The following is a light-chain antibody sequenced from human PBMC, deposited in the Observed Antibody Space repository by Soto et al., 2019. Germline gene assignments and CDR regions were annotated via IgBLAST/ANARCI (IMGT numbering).Light chain of an antibody. CDR1: QSVSSSY. CDR3: QQYCSSSPFT. Sequence: EIVLTQSPDTLSLSPGERATLSCRASQSVSSSYLACYQQQPGQAPSLLMYDASNRTNGIPGRFSGSGSSTDFTLTISRLEPEDCAVYYCQQYCSSSPFTFGPGTKVDIK. J-gene: IGKJ3*01. CDR2: DAS. V-gene: IGKV3-20*01.